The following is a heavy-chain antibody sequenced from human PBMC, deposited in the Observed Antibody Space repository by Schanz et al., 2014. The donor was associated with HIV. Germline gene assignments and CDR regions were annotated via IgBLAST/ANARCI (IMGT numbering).Heavy chain of an antibody. CDR2: VYYSGST. J-gene: IGHJ6*02. Sequence: QLQESGPGLVEPSETLSLTCNVSGDSIKSIGYYWDWIRQPPGKGLEWIGYVYYSGSTYYNPCLKSRVTMSVDTSENHFSLKLSSATVADTAVYYCARGEGYYYDSSGFPLASGMDVWGQGTTVTVSS. D-gene: IGHD3-22*01. CDR3: ARGEGYYYDSSGFPLASGMDV. V-gene: IGHV4-31*03. CDR1: GDSIKSIGYY.